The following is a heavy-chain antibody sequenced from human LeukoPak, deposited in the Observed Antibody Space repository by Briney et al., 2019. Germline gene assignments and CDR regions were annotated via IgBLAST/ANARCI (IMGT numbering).Heavy chain of an antibody. D-gene: IGHD4-23*01. Sequence: SETLSLTCAVYGGSFSGYYWSWIRQPPGKGLEWIGEINHSGSTNYNPSLKSRVTISVVTSKNQFSLKLSSVTAADTAVYYCARVLVTPSAFDYWGQGTLVTVSS. CDR2: INHSGST. CDR1: GGSFSGYY. V-gene: IGHV4-34*01. CDR3: ARVLVTPSAFDY. J-gene: IGHJ4*02.